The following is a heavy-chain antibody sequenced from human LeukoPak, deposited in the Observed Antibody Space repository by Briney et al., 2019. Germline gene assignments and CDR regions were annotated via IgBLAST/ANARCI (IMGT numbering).Heavy chain of an antibody. CDR1: GYTFTDYY. D-gene: IGHD6-19*01. V-gene: IGHV1-2*02. J-gene: IGHJ4*02. Sequence: ASMKVSCKAFGYTFTDYYMYWVRQAPGQGLEWMGWIIPNSGGTNYAQRFQGRVTMTRDTSITTAYMELSSLRSDDTAVYYCARFSTRGWRFDYWGQGTLVTVSS. CDR2: IIPNSGGT. CDR3: ARFSTRGWRFDY.